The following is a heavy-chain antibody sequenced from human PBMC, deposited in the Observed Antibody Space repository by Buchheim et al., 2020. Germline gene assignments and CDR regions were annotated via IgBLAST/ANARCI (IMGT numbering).Heavy chain of an antibody. CDR2: INPNSVGT. D-gene: IGHD3-10*01. CDR3: ARSRAFISNYYYYGMDV. J-gene: IGHJ6*02. Sequence: QVQLVQSGAEVKKPGASVKVSCKASGYTFTGYYMHWVRQAPGQGLEWMGWINPNSVGTNYAQKFQGWVTMTRDTSISTAYMELSRLRSDDTAVYYCARSRAFISNYYYYGMDVWGQGTT. CDR1: GYTFTGYY. V-gene: IGHV1-2*04.